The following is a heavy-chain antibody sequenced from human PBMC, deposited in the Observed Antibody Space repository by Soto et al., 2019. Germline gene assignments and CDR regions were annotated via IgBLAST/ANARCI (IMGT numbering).Heavy chain of an antibody. J-gene: IGHJ6*02. CDR3: ARDITGSSPPRGYYYCMGG. CDR2: ISAYNGNT. V-gene: IGHV1-18*01. CDR1: GYTFTSYG. Sequence: GASVKVSCKASGYTFTSYGISWVRQAPGQGLEWMGWISAYNGNTNYAQKLQGRVTMTTDTSTSTAYMELRSLRSDDTAVYYCARDITGSSPPRGYYYCMGGWGQGNTVTVSS. D-gene: IGHD1-20*01.